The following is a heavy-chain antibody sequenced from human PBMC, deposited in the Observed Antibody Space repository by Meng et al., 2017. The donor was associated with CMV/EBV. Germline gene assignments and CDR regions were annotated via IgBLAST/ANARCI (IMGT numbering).Heavy chain of an antibody. CDR2: ISSSGSTI. CDR1: GFTFSSYE. J-gene: IGHJ6*02. Sequence: GESLKISCAASGFTFSSYEMNWVRQAPGKGLEWVSYISSSGSTIYYADSAKGRFTISRDNAKNSLYLQMNSLRAEDTAVYYCARVDSGWTHYYGMDVWGQGTTVTVSS. CDR3: ARVDSGWTHYYGMDV. V-gene: IGHV3-48*03. D-gene: IGHD6-19*01.